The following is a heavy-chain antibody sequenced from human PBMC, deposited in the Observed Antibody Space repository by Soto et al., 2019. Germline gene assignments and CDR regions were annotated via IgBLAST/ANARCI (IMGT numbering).Heavy chain of an antibody. J-gene: IGHJ4*02. CDR2: IYYSGST. CDR1: GGSISSSSYY. Sequence: QLQLQESGPGLVKPSETLSLTCTVSGGSISSSSYYWGWIRQPPGKGLEWIGSIYYSGSTYYNPSLKSRVTISVDTSKNQFSLKLSSVTAADTAVYDCASDFVDTAVGKGGWGQGTLVTVSS. D-gene: IGHD5-18*01. CDR3: ASDFVDTAVGKGG. V-gene: IGHV4-39*01.